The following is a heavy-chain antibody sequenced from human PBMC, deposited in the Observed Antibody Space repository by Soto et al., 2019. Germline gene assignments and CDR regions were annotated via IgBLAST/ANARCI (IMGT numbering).Heavy chain of an antibody. D-gene: IGHD3-10*01. J-gene: IGHJ4*02. CDR1: GFTFSSYA. CDR3: AKLYGYYYGSGSYSAFDY. V-gene: IGHV3-23*01. CDR2: ISGSGGST. Sequence: HPVGSLRLSCAASGFTFSSYAMSWVRQAPGKGLEWVSAISGSGGSTYYADSVKGRFTISRDNSKNTLYLQMNSLRAEDTAVYYCAKLYGYYYGSGSYSAFDYWGQGT.